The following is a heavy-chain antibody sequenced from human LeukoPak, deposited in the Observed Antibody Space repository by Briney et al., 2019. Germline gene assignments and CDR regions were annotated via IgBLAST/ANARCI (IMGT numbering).Heavy chain of an antibody. Sequence: PSETLSLTCTVSGGPISSSSYYWGWIRQPPGKGLEWIGSIYYSGSTYYNPSLKSRVTISVDTSKNQFSLKLSSVTAADTAVYYCARQSPGSGRFDYWGQGTLVTVSP. CDR3: ARQSPGSGRFDY. V-gene: IGHV4-39*01. CDR2: IYYSGST. CDR1: GGPISSSSYY. J-gene: IGHJ4*02. D-gene: IGHD2-15*01.